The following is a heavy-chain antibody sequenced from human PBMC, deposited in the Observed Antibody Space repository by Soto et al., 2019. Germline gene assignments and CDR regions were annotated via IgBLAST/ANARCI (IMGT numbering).Heavy chain of an antibody. CDR1: GGSISSGGYS. D-gene: IGHD4-17*01. Sequence: SETLSLTCAVSGGSISSGGYSWSWVRQPPGKGLEWIGYIYHSGTTYYNPSLKSRVTISVDRSKNQFSLKLSSVTAADTAVYYCARAHYGDYGYGMDVWGQGTTVTVSS. V-gene: IGHV4-30-2*01. CDR3: ARAHYGDYGYGMDV. J-gene: IGHJ6*02. CDR2: IYHSGTT.